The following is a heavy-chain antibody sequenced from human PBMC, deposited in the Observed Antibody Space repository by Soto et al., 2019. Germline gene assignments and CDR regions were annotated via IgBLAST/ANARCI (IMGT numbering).Heavy chain of an antibody. CDR2: IYYSGST. V-gene: IGHV4-31*03. CDR3: ARDPTP. Sequence: QVQLQESGPGLVKPSQTLSLTCTVSGGSISSGGYYWSWIRQHQRKVLEWFWYIYYSGSTYYNPTLKSRVTISVDTSKNQFSQKLSSVTAAGTAVYYCARDPTPWGHVTLVTVSS. J-gene: IGHJ5*02. CDR1: GGSISSGGYY.